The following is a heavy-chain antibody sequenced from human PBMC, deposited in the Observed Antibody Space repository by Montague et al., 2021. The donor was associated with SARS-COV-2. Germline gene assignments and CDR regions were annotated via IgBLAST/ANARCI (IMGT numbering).Heavy chain of an antibody. D-gene: IGHD2-2*01. CDR3: VRVPYRLLFVPRYYGMDV. CDR1: GGSLSGYY. V-gene: IGHV4-34*01. J-gene: IGHJ6*02. Sequence: SETRSLTCAVYGGSLSGYYWSWIRQPPGEGLEWIAEISHSGSTSYNPSLKSRVTTSVDTSKNQFSLKLSSATAADTAVYYCVRVPYRLLFVPRYYGMDVWGQGTTVTVSS. CDR2: ISHSGST.